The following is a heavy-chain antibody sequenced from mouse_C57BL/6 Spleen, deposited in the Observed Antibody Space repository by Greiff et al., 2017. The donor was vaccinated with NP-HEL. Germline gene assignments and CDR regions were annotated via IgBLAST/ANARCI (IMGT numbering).Heavy chain of an antibody. CDR2: IDPSDSET. V-gene: IGHV1-52*01. CDR1: GYTFTSYW. D-gene: IGHD1-1*01. J-gene: IGHJ2*01. Sequence: QVQLKESGAELVRPGSSVKLSCKASGYTFTSYWMHWVKQRPIQGLEWIGNIDPSDSETHYNQKFKDKATLTVDKSSSTAYMQLSSLTSEDSAVYYGARGGDYYYGSSYFDYWGQGTTLTVSS. CDR3: ARGGDYYYGSSYFDY.